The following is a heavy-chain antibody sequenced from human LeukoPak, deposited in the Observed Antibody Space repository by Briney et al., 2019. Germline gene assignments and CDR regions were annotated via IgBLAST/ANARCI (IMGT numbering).Heavy chain of an antibody. CDR2: INPNSGGT. Sequence: GASVKVSCKASGYTFTGYYMHWVRQAPGQGLEWMGRINPNSGGTNYAQKFRGRVTMTRDTSISTAYMELSRLRSDDTAVYYCARVKYYYDSSGYYFIDYWGQGTLVTVSS. J-gene: IGHJ4*02. CDR3: ARVKYYYDSSGYYFIDY. V-gene: IGHV1-2*06. CDR1: GYTFTGYY. D-gene: IGHD3-22*01.